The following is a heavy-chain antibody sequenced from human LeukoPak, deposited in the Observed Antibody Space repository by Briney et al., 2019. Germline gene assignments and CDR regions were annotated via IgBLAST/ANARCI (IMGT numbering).Heavy chain of an antibody. CDR1: GGSFSGYY. Sequence: SETLSLTCAVYGGSFSGYYWSWIRQLPGKGLEWIGEINYSGSTNYNPSLKSRVTISVDTSKNQFSLKLSSVTAADTAVYYCARGPGGVVVAATPSKAYYYYGMDVWGQGTTVTVSS. J-gene: IGHJ6*02. CDR3: ARGPGGVVVAATPSKAYYYYGMDV. D-gene: IGHD2-15*01. CDR2: INYSGST. V-gene: IGHV4-34*01.